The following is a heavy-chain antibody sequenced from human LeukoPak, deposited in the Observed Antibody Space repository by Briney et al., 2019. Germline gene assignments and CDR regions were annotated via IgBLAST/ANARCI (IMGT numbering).Heavy chain of an antibody. CDR2: ISSSSSTI. V-gene: IGHV3-48*01. Sequence: SGGSLRLSCAASGFTFSSYSMNWVRQAPGKGLEWVSYISSSSSTIYYADSVKGRFTISRDNSKNTLYLQMNSLRAEDTAVYYCARASSDALSWFDPWGQGTLVTVSS. CDR1: GFTFSSYS. D-gene: IGHD6-6*01. CDR3: ARASSDALSWFDP. J-gene: IGHJ5*02.